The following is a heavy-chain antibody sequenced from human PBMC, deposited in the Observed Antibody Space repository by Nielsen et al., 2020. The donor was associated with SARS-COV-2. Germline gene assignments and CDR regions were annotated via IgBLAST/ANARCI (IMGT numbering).Heavy chain of an antibody. CDR3: ARDMTHYYDSSGYDNWFDP. J-gene: IGHJ5*02. CDR2: ISSSGSTI. V-gene: IGHV3-11*01. D-gene: IGHD3-22*01. CDR1: GFTFSDYY. Sequence: GGSLRLSCAASGFTFSDYYMSWIRQAPGKGLEWVSYISSSGSTIYYADSVKGRFTISRDNAKNSLYLQMNSLRAEDTAVYYCARDMTHYYDSSGYDNWFDPWGQGTLVTVSS.